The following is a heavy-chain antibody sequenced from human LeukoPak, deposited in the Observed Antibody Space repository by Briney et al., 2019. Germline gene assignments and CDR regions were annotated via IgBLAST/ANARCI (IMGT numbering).Heavy chain of an antibody. J-gene: IGHJ3*02. V-gene: IGHV4-59*02. CDR3: VRDWEGFNFDI. D-gene: IGHD1-26*01. CDR2: IHNSGST. Sequence: SETLSLTCTVSGGSVRSYYWSWIRQPPGEGLEWFAYIHNSGSTNYNPSLKSRVTISVDTSKNQFSLKLRSVTAADTAVYYCVRDWEGFNFDIWGQGTMVTVSS. CDR1: GGSVRSYY.